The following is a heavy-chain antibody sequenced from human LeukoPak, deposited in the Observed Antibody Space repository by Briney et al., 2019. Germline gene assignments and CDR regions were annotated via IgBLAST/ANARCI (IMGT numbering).Heavy chain of an antibody. Sequence: GASVKVSCKASGGTFSSYAISWVRQAPGQGLEWMGGIIPIFGTANYAQKFQGRVTITADESTSTAYMELSSLRSEDTAVYYCARGSGTGYALSYWYFDLWGRGTLVTVSS. V-gene: IGHV1-69*01. CDR3: ARGSGTGYALSYWYFDL. CDR1: GGTFSSYA. CDR2: IIPIFGTA. J-gene: IGHJ2*01. D-gene: IGHD2-8*01.